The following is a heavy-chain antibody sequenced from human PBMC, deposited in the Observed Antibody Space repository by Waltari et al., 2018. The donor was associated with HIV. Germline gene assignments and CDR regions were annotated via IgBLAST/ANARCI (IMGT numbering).Heavy chain of an antibody. J-gene: IGHJ6*02. CDR2: IDNDCRVI. V-gene: IGHV3-74*01. Sequence: LVESGGTTVQPGGSLSLACPASGFVFGCHWVPWVRQSPGGGLFWVARIDNDCRVIKYANSVKCRFTLSRDNTKNMLFLEMKSLRGEDSGIYYCVKDVAVTHYGVYYSGLDVWGQGTTVTV. D-gene: IGHD2-8*01. CDR3: VKDVAVTHYGVYYSGLDV. CDR1: GFVFGCHW.